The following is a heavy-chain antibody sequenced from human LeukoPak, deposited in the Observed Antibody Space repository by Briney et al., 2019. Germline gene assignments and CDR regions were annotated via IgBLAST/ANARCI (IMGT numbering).Heavy chain of an antibody. D-gene: IGHD4-11*01. CDR1: GFIFSHHG. J-gene: IGHJ4*01. CDR2: VWSDGTNR. Sequence: GGSLRLSCAASGFIFSHHGMHWVRQAPGQGLEWVAVVWSDGTNRFYADSVKGRFTISRDNSQNTVFLQMDSLRVKDTAIYYCARDAQRGFDYSNSLKYWGHGTLVTVSS. V-gene: IGHV3-33*01. CDR3: ARDAQRGFDYSNSLKY.